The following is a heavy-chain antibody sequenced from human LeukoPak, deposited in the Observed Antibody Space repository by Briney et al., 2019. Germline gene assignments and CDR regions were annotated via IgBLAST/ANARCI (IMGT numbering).Heavy chain of an antibody. CDR3: ARQIPRTTTTVVTPSVLDY. J-gene: IGHJ4*02. Sequence: GGSLRLSCAASGFTFSSYAMHWVRQAPGKGLEWVAVISYGGSNKYYADSVKGRFTISRDNSKNTLYLQMNSLRAEDTAVYYCARQIPRTTTTVVTPSVLDYWGQGTLVTVSS. CDR1: GFTFSSYA. D-gene: IGHD4-23*01. V-gene: IGHV3-30*04. CDR2: ISYGGSNK.